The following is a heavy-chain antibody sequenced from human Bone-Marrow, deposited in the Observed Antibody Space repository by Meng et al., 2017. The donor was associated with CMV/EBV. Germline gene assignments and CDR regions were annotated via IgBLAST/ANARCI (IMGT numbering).Heavy chain of an antibody. J-gene: IGHJ4*02. D-gene: IGHD5-12*01. CDR1: GYTFTRYY. V-gene: IGHV1-46*01. CDR2: INPSGGST. Sequence: ASVKVSCKASGYTFTRYYMHWVRQAPGQGLEWMGIINPSGGSTSYAQKFQGRVTMTRDTSTSTLYMELSSLRSEDTAVYYCARDQQWLRLPHYFDYWGQGTLATVSS. CDR3: ARDQQWLRLPHYFDY.